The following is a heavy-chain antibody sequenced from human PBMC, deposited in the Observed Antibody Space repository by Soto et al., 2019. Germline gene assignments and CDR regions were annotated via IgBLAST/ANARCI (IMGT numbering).Heavy chain of an antibody. CDR3: GRDGAGMGATFAH. J-gene: IGHJ5*02. CDR1: GGTFSSYA. V-gene: IGHV1-69*12. D-gene: IGHD1-26*01. CDR2: IIPMFGTT. Sequence: QVQLVQSGAVVKKLGSSVKVSCKSSGGTFSSYAINWVRQAPGPGLEWMGGIIPMFGTTTYAQKFQGRLTITADGATSTVYMAMTGLTSDDTAAYYCGRDGAGMGATFAHWGQGTRVTVSS.